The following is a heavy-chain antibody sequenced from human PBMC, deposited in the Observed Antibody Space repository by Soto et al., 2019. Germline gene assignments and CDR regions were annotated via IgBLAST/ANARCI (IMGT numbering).Heavy chain of an antibody. D-gene: IGHD5-12*01. V-gene: IGHV3-15*07. J-gene: IGHJ4*02. CDR3: TRGRLSGHYTDY. CDR2: IKSKTDVGTT. CDR1: GFSFSDAW. Sequence: EVQLVESGGGLVKPGESLGLSCAASGFSFSDAWMNWVRQATGKGLEWVGRIKSKTDVGTTDYASPVNGRFSISRDDSKNTLYLQMSILKTDDTAVYYCTRGRLSGHYTDYWGRGTLVTVSS.